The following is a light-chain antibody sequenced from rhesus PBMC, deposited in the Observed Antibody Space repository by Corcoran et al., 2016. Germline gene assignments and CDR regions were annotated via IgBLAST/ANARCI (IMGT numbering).Light chain of an antibody. CDR3: VQTIAFPWT. CDR2: GGS. J-gene: IGKJ1*01. CDR1: QSLLHSNGNSY. Sequence: DIVMTQTPLSLPITPGEPASISCRSSQSLLHSNGNSYLHWYLQKPGQSPQLLIYGGSNRAFGVPDRFSGSGSGTDCSLKISKVEAEDVGVYYCVQTIAFPWTFGQGTKVEI. V-gene: IGKV2-72*02.